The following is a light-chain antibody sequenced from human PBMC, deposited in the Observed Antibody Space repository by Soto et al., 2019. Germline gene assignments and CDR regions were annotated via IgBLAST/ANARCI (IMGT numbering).Light chain of an antibody. CDR3: QQYGSSPQT. J-gene: IGKJ1*01. CDR2: GAS. CDR1: QSVSSSY. V-gene: IGKV3-20*01. Sequence: EIVLTQSPGTLSSSPGERATLSCRASQSVSSSYLAWYQQKPGQAPRLLLYGASSRPTGIPDRFSGSGSGTDFTLTISRLEPEDFAVYYCQQYGSSPQTFGQGTKVDIK.